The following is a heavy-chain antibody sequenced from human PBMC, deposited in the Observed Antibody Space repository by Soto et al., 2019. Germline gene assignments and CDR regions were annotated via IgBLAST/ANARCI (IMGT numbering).Heavy chain of an antibody. CDR1: GGSFSGYD. D-gene: IGHD5-12*01. V-gene: IGHV4-34*01. CDR3: ARARTVATTPRYYSYGLDV. CDR2: INHSGST. Sequence: SETLSLTCAIYGGSFSGYDWGWIRQPPGKELEWIGEINHSGSTNYNPSLKSRVSISVGTSKNQFSLKLSSVTAADTALFYCARARTVATTPRYYSYGLDVWGEGTTVTVSS. J-gene: IGHJ6*04.